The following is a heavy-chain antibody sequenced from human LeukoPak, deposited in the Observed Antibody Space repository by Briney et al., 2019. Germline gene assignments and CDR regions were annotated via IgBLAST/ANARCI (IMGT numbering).Heavy chain of an antibody. Sequence: SETLSLTCTVSGGSISSSSYYWVWIRQPPGKGLEWIGSIYYSGSTYYNPSLKSRVTISVDTSKNQFSLKLSSVTAADTATYYCARRRGYYYPFDSWGQGTLVTVSS. CDR2: IYYSGST. CDR1: GGSISSSSYY. D-gene: IGHD3-22*01. CDR3: ARRRGYYYPFDS. V-gene: IGHV4-39*01. J-gene: IGHJ4*02.